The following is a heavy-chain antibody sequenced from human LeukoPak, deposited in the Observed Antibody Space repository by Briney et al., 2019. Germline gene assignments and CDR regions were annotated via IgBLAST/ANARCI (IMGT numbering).Heavy chain of an antibody. CDR1: GGSFSGYY. V-gene: IGHV4-34*01. Sequence: SETLSLTCAVYGGSFSGYYWSWIRQPPGKELEWIGEINHSGSTNYNPSLKSRVTISVDTSKNQFSLKLSSVTTADTAVYYCARERVLLWFGESDYWGQGTLVTVSS. CDR3: ARERVLLWFGESDY. J-gene: IGHJ4*02. CDR2: INHSGST. D-gene: IGHD3-10*01.